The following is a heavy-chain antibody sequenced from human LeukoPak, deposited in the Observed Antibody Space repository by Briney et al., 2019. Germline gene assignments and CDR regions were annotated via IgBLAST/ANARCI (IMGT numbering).Heavy chain of an antibody. CDR2: IYSGGST. Sequence: GGSLRLSCAASGFTVSSNYMSWVRQAPGKGLEWVSVIYSGGSTYYADSVKGRFTISRDNSKNTLYLQMNSLRAEDTAVYYCARVDDSSGHPADFDYWGQGTLVTVSS. J-gene: IGHJ4*02. CDR1: GFTVSSNY. V-gene: IGHV3-66*01. D-gene: IGHD3-22*01. CDR3: ARVDDSSGHPADFDY.